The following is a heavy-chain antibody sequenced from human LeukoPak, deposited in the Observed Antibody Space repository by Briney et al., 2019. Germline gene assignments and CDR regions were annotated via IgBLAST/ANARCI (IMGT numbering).Heavy chain of an antibody. J-gene: IGHJ4*02. CDR1: GYSFTSYC. D-gene: IGHD3-22*01. V-gene: IGHV5-51*01. CDR3: ARPADYYDSSGSFLGLGY. Sequence: GESLKISCKGSGYSFTSYCIGWVRQMPGKGLEWMGIIYPGDSDTRYSPSFQGQVTISADKSISTAYLQWSSLKASDTAMYYCARPADYYDSSGSFLGLGYWGQGTLVTVSS. CDR2: IYPGDSDT.